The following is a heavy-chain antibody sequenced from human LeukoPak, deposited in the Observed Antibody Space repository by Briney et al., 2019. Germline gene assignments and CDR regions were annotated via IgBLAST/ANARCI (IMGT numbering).Heavy chain of an antibody. CDR2: ISSSSSYI. V-gene: IGHV3-21*01. CDR1: GFTFSSYS. J-gene: IGHJ4*02. Sequence: GGSLRLSCAASGFTFSSYSMNWVRQAPGKGLEWVSSISSSSSYIYYADSVKGRFTISRDNAKNSLYLQMNSLRAEDMAVYYCARDSSLRYYFDYWGQGTLVTVSS. D-gene: IGHD2-2*01. CDR3: ARDSSLRYYFDY.